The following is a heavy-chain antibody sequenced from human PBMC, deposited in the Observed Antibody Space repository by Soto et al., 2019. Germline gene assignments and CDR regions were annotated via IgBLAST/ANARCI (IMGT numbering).Heavy chain of an antibody. Sequence: SVKVSCKASGGTFSSYTISWVRQAPGQGLEWMGRIIPILGIANYAQKFQGRVTITADKSTSTAYMELSSLRSEDTAVYYCASMRGGYDSRGYDYWGQGALVTVSS. V-gene: IGHV1-69*02. D-gene: IGHD3-22*01. CDR3: ASMRGGYDSRGYDY. CDR1: GGTFSSYT. J-gene: IGHJ4*02. CDR2: IIPILGIA.